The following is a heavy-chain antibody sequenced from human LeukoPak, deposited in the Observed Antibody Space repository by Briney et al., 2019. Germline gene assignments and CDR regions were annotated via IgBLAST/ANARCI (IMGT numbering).Heavy chain of an antibody. V-gene: IGHV3-23*01. D-gene: IGHD1-26*01. CDR2: ISGSGSST. Sequence: ETLSLTCAVYGGSSSGYYWSWIRQPPGKGLEWVSAISGSGSSTYYADSVKGRFTISRDNSKNTLYLQMNSLRAEDTAVYYCAKDKGWGYSAYDCYGMDVWGQGTTVTVSS. J-gene: IGHJ6*02. CDR3: AKDKGWGYSAYDCYGMDV. CDR1: GGSSSGYY.